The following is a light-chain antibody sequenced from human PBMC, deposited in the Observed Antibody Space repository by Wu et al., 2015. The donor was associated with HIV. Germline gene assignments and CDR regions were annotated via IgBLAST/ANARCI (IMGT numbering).Light chain of an antibody. J-gene: IGKJ1*01. CDR3: QQTYNAPPWT. Sequence: DIQMTQSPSSLSASVGDRVTITCRASQSISSYLNWYQQKPGKAPKLLIYAASSLQSGVPSRFSGSGSGTDFTLTISSLQPEDFATYYCQQTYNAPPWTFGQGTMVDIK. V-gene: IGKV1-39*01. CDR1: QSISSY. CDR2: AAS.